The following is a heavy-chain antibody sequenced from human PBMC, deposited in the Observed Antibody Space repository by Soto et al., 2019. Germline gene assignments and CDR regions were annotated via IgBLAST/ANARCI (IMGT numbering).Heavy chain of an antibody. CDR3: ARDRLIAVAGYSEIGSATYGMDV. CDR2: INPNSGGT. D-gene: IGHD6-19*01. Sequence: ASVKVSCKASGYTFTGYYMHWVRQAPGQGLEWMGWINPNSGGTNYAQKFQGWVTMTRDTSISTAYMELSRLRSDDTAVYYCARDRLIAVAGYSEIGSATYGMDVWGQGTTVTV. CDR1: GYTFTGYY. J-gene: IGHJ6*02. V-gene: IGHV1-2*04.